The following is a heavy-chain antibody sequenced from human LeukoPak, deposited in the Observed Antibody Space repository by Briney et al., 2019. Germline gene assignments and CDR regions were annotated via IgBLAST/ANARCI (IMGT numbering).Heavy chain of an antibody. J-gene: IGHJ5*02. V-gene: IGHV1-69*06. CDR1: GYTFTSYG. D-gene: IGHD3-10*01. Sequence: GASVKVSCKASGYTFTSYGISWVRQAPGQGLEWMGGIIPIFGTANYAQKFQGRVTITADKSTSTAYMELSSLRSEDTAVYYCARGSAPPTYYYGSGSYLAWFDPWGQGTLVTVSS. CDR2: IIPIFGTA. CDR3: ARGSAPPTYYYGSGSYLAWFDP.